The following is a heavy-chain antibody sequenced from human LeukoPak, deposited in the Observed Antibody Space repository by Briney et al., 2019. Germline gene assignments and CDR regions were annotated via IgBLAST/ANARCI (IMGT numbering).Heavy chain of an antibody. Sequence: SQTLSLTCTVSGGSISSGSYYWSWIRQPAGKGLEWIGRIYTSGSTNYNPSLKSRVTISVDTSKNQFSLKLSSVTAADTAVYYCARAFDYYYMGVWGKGTTVTVSS. J-gene: IGHJ6*03. V-gene: IGHV4-61*02. CDR3: ARAFDYYYMGV. CDR2: IYTSGST. D-gene: IGHD3-10*01. CDR1: GGSISSGSYY.